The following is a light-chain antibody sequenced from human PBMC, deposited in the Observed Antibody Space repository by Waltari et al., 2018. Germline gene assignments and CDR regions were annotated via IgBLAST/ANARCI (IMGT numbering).Light chain of an antibody. CDR3: HQYGTSPWT. CDR2: GAT. Sequence: EIVLTQFPGTLSLFAGERPPFPCRASQSITRNYLAWFQQKPGQPPRLLIYGATNGATGVPDRFSGSGSGTDFTLTIARLEPEDFAVYYCHQYGTSPWTFGQGTKVEI. CDR1: QSITRNY. J-gene: IGKJ1*01. V-gene: IGKV3-20*01.